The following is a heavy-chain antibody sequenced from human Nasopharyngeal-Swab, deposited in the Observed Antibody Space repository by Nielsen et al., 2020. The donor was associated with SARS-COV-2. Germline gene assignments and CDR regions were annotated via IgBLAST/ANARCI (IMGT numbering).Heavy chain of an antibody. CDR2: IYYRGST. CDR3: ARGSGYYDSSGYSDY. J-gene: IGHJ4*02. Sequence: SDTLSLTFTVSGGSISSYYWSWIRQPPGKGLEWIGYIYYRGSTNYNPSLKSRVTISVDTPKNQFSLKLSSVTAADTAVYYCARGSGYYDSSGYSDYWGQGTLVTVSS. D-gene: IGHD3-22*01. V-gene: IGHV4-59*13. CDR1: GGSISSYY.